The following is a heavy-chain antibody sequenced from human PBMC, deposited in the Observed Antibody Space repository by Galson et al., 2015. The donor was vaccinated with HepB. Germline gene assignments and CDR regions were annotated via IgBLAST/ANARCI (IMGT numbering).Heavy chain of an antibody. D-gene: IGHD3-10*01. CDR1: GYTFTSYG. V-gene: IGHV1-18*01. Sequence: SVKVSCKASGYTFTSYGISWVRQAPGQGLEWMGWISAYNGNTNYAQKLQGRVTMTTDTSTSTAYIELRSLRSDDTAVYYCARIRITMVRGAYYYGMDVWGQGTTVTVSS. J-gene: IGHJ6*02. CDR3: ARIRITMVRGAYYYGMDV. CDR2: ISAYNGNT.